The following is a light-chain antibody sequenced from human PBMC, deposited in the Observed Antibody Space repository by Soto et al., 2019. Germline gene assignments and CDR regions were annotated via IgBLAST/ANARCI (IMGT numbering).Light chain of an antibody. V-gene: IGKV1-33*01. CDR1: QSISFY. Sequence: DIQMTQSPSSLSASVGDRVTITCRASQSISFYLNWYQQKPGKAPKLLIYDASNLETGVPSRFSGSGAGTDFTFTISSLQPEDIATYYCQQYDNLPLTFGGGTKVVIK. J-gene: IGKJ4*01. CDR2: DAS. CDR3: QQYDNLPLT.